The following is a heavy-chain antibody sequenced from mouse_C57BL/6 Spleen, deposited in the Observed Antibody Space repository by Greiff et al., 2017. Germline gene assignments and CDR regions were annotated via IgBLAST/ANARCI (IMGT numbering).Heavy chain of an antibody. CDR2: IYPGSGST. CDR1: GYTFTSYW. Sequence: QVQLQQPGAELVKPGASVKMSCKASGYTFTSYWITWVKQRPGQGLEWIGDIYPGSGSTNYNEKFKGKATLTVDTSSSTAYLQLSSLTSEDSAVYYWARPPITTVVAHWYFDVWGTGTTVTVSS. CDR3: ARPPITTVVAHWYFDV. V-gene: IGHV1-55*01. D-gene: IGHD1-1*01. J-gene: IGHJ1*03.